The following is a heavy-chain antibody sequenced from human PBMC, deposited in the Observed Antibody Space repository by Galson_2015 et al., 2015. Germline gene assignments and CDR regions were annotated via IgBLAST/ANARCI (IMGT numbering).Heavy chain of an antibody. CDR3: ARVGMATIKNAFDY. Sequence: SVKVSCKASGGTFSSYAISWVRQAPGQGLEWMGGIIPIFGTANYAQKFQGRVTITADESTSTAYMELSSLRSEDTAVYYCARVGMATIKNAFDYWGQGTLVTVSS. V-gene: IGHV1-69*13. J-gene: IGHJ4*02. CDR1: GGTFSSYA. CDR2: IIPIFGTA. D-gene: IGHD5-24*01.